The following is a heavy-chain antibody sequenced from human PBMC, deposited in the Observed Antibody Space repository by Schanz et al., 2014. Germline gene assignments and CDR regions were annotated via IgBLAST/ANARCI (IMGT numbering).Heavy chain of an antibody. CDR3: AKCIGWYGRCAFDI. V-gene: IGHV3-30*18. Sequence: ESGGSVVQPGRSLRLSCAASGFSFNNYGLNWVRQAPGKGLEWVAAISYDGSNSYYADSVKCRFPISSDPSTNTLYLQMNSLIAEDTAVYYCAKCIGWYGRCAFDIWGQGTMVTVSS. D-gene: IGHD6-19*01. CDR1: GFSFNNYG. CDR2: ISYDGSNS. J-gene: IGHJ3*02.